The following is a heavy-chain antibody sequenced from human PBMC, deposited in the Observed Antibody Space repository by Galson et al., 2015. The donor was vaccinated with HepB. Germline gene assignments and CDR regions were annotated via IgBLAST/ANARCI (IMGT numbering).Heavy chain of an antibody. CDR3: TTGNRR. D-gene: IGHD2/OR15-2a*01. CDR1: TSTFRNAR. Sequence: SLRLSCADSTSTFRNARMCWVRRPPGKRLEWVGRIKSKTDVGTTDYAAPVNGRFTISRDVSKDTLYLQMNSRKTEDTAVYYCTTGNRRWGQGTLVPVSS. J-gene: IGHJ4*02. CDR2: IKSKTDVGTT. V-gene: IGHV3-15*01.